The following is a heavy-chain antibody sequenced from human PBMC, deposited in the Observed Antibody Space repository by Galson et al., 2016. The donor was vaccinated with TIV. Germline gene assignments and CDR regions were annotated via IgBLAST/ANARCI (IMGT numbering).Heavy chain of an antibody. CDR1: GFTFDDYA. J-gene: IGHJ6*02. CDR2: INWHGNSV. D-gene: IGHD5-18*01. V-gene: IGHV3-9*01. CDR3: AKYRAVDASMDYYFYSGMDV. Sequence: SLRLSCAASGFTFDDYAMHWVRQPPGKGLEWVSSINWHGNSVVYADSVKGTLTISRDNGKTSLYLQMNSLRTEDTSLYYCAKYRAVDASMDYYFYSGMDVWGQGTTVIVSS.